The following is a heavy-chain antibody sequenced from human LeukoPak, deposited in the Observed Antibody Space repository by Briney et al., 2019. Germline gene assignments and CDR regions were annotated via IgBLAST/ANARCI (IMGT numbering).Heavy chain of an antibody. CDR2: IKQDGSEK. Sequence: GGSLSLSCAASGFTFSSYWMSWVRQAPGKGLEWVANIKQDGSEKYYVDSVKGRFTISRDNAKNSLYLQMNSLRAEDTAVYYCARDPAIDTAMVYDAFDIWGQGTMVTVSS. J-gene: IGHJ3*02. CDR1: GFTFSSYW. CDR3: ARDPAIDTAMVYDAFDI. D-gene: IGHD5-18*01. V-gene: IGHV3-7*01.